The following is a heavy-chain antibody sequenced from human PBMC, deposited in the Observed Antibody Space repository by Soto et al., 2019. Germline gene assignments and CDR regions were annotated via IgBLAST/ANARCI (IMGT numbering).Heavy chain of an antibody. CDR1: GYGFTSYW. CDR2: IYPGDSDT. J-gene: IGHJ5*02. V-gene: IGHV5-51*01. CDR3: ARHRRQWLGWDWFDP. Sequence: GESLKISCKGSGYGFTSYWIGWVRQMPGKGLEWMGIIYPGDSDTRYSPSFQGQVTISADKSISTAYLQWSSLKASDTAMYYCARHRRQWLGWDWFDPWGQGTLVTVSS. D-gene: IGHD6-19*01.